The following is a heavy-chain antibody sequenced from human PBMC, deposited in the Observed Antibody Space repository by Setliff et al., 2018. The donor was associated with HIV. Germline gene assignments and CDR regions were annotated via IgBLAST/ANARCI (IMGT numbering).Heavy chain of an antibody. CDR3: ARDSRSSIAPYNFDY. CDR1: GYTFTSYG. Sequence: ASVKVSCKASGYTFTSYGISWVRQAPGQGLEWMGWISGYNGNTNYAQKFQGRVTMTTDTSTRTAYMELRSLRSDDTAVYYCARDSRSSIAPYNFDYWGQGTVVT. V-gene: IGHV1-18*01. D-gene: IGHD6-6*01. CDR2: ISGYNGNT. J-gene: IGHJ4*02.